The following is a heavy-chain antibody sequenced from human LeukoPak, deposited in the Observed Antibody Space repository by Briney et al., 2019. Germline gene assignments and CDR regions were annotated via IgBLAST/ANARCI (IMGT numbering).Heavy chain of an antibody. CDR1: GYSISSDYY. CDR3: TRGGSGSSLGIWFDP. V-gene: IGHV4-38-2*01. Sequence: SETLSLTCAVSGYSISSDYYWGWIRQPPGKGLEWIGSFYHSGNTYYNPSLKSRVTISVDTPKNQFSLKLISVTAADTAVYYCTRGGSGSSLGIWFDPWGQGTLVTVSS. CDR2: FYHSGNT. D-gene: IGHD3-10*01. J-gene: IGHJ5*02.